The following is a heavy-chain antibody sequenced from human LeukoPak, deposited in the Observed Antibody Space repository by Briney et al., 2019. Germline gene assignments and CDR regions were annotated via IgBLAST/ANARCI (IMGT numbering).Heavy chain of an antibody. CDR2: IWYNGNNK. D-gene: IGHD5-12*01. Sequence: GRSLRLSCAASGFTLTGYGMHWVRQAPGKGLEWVAVIWYNGNNKYYADSVKGRFTVSRDTSKNTLYLQMNSLRGEDTAIYYCAKCGNSGCHLIDYWGQGTLVTVSS. V-gene: IGHV3-33*06. CDR1: GFTLTGYG. CDR3: AKCGNSGCHLIDY. J-gene: IGHJ4*02.